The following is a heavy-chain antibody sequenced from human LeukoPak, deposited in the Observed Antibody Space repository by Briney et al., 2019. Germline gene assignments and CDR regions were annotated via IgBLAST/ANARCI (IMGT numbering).Heavy chain of an antibody. Sequence: SETLSLTCTVSGGSVSSGSYEWSWIRQPPGKGLEWIVYIYYSGTTNYNPSLMSRVTISVDTSKNQFSLKVSSVAAADTAVYFCARDPQYSSSSDAFDIWGQGTMVTVSS. CDR1: GGSVSSGSYE. CDR2: IYYSGTT. V-gene: IGHV4-61*01. D-gene: IGHD6-13*01. J-gene: IGHJ3*02. CDR3: ARDPQYSSSSDAFDI.